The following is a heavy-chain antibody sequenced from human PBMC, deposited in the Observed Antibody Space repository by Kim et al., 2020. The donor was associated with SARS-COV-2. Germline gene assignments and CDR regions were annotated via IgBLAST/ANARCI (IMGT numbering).Heavy chain of an antibody. V-gene: IGHV4-31*03. CDR3: ATSGYSYGYDLRFYYYYGMDV. D-gene: IGHD5-18*01. CDR1: GGSISSGGYY. CDR2: IYYSGST. J-gene: IGHJ6*02. Sequence: SETLSLTCTVSGGSISSGGYYWSWIRQHPGKGLEWIGYIYYSGSTYYNPSPKSRVTISVDTSKNQFSLKLSSVTAADTAVYYCATSGYSYGYDLRFYYYYGMDVWGQGTTVTVSS.